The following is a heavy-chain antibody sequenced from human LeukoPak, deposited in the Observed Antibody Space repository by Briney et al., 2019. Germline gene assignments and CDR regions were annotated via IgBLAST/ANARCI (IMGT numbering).Heavy chain of an antibody. D-gene: IGHD5-18*01. Sequence: PGGSLRLSCAASGFTFSGYEMNWVRQAPGKGLEWVSYISSGGTTIYYADSVKGRFTISRDNAKNSLYLQMNSLRAEDTAVYYCARVEDTATRGFYFDYWGQGTLVTVSS. CDR3: ARVEDTATRGFYFDY. V-gene: IGHV3-48*03. CDR1: GFTFSGYE. CDR2: ISSGGTTI. J-gene: IGHJ4*02.